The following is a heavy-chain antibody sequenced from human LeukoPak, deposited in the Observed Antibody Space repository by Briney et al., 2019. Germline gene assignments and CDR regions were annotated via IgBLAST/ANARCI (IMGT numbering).Heavy chain of an antibody. J-gene: IGHJ6*02. Sequence: PSETLSLTCAVSGGSISSGGYSWSWIRQPPGKGLEWIGYIYHSGSTYYNPSLKSRVTISVDRSKNQFSLKLSSVTAADTAVYYCARDAFHDSGQPYGMDVWGQGTTVTVSS. V-gene: IGHV4-30-2*01. CDR3: ARDAFHDSGQPYGMDV. CDR2: IYHSGST. D-gene: IGHD6-19*01. CDR1: GGSISSGGYS.